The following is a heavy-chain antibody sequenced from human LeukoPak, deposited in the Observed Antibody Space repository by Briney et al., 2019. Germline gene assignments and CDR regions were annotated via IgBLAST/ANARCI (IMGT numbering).Heavy chain of an antibody. Sequence: GGSLRLSCAASGFTFSSYGMSWVRQAPGKGLEWVSAISGSGGSTYYADSVKGRFTISRDNSKNTLYLQMNSLRAEDTAVYYCAKVWSYYDSSGYDRDYWGQGTLVTVSS. CDR2: ISGSGGST. CDR3: AKVWSYYDSSGYDRDY. V-gene: IGHV3-23*01. J-gene: IGHJ4*02. CDR1: GFTFSSYG. D-gene: IGHD3-22*01.